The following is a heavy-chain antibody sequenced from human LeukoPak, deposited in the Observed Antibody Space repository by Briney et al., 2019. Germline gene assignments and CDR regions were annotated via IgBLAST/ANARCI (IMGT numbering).Heavy chain of an antibody. V-gene: IGHV4-34*01. CDR1: GGSFSGYY. J-gene: IGHJ4*02. Sequence: SETLSLTCAVYGGSFSGYYWSWIRQPPGKGLEWIGEINHSGSTNYNPSLKSRVTISVDTSKNQFSLKLSSVTAADTAVYYCARGLHSSGPYYFDYWGQGTLVTVSS. CDR2: INHSGST. D-gene: IGHD6-19*01. CDR3: ARGLHSSGPYYFDY.